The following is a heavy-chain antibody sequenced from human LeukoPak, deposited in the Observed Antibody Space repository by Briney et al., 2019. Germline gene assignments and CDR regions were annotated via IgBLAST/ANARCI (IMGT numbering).Heavy chain of an antibody. CDR2: IYYSGST. V-gene: IGHV4-59*01. Sequence: SETLSLTCTVSGGSISSYYWSWIRQPPGKGLEWIGYIYYSGSTNYNPSLKSRVTISVDTSKNQFSLKLSSVTAADTAVYYCARGRQLNDYWGQGTLVTVSS. J-gene: IGHJ4*02. CDR1: GGSISSYY. CDR3: ARGRQLNDY. D-gene: IGHD5-24*01.